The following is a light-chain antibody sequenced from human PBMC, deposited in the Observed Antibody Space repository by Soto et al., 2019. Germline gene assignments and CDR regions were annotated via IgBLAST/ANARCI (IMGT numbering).Light chain of an antibody. CDR1: QSIDNY. CDR3: QQSYSSPET. CDR2: AAS. V-gene: IGKV1-39*01. J-gene: IGKJ1*01. Sequence: DIQMTQSPSSLSASVGVRVTITCRASQSIDNYLNWYQQKPGKAPNLLIYAASTLLSGVPSRFSGRGSGTHFTLTIRSLQPEDFATYYCQQSYSSPETFGQGTKVEIK.